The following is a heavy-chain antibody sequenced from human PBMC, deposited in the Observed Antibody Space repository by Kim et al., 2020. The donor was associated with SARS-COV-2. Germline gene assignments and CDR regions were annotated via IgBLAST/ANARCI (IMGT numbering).Heavy chain of an antibody. V-gene: IGHV4-59*08. D-gene: IGHD3-3*01. CDR2: IYYSGST. Sequence: SETLSLTCTVSGGSISSYYWSWIRQPPGKGLEWIGYIYYSGSTNYNPSLKSRVTISVDTSKNQFSLKLSSVTAADTAVYYCARPVRSLICTLFGALAHW. J-gene: IGHJ1*01. CDR3: ARPVRSLICTLFGALAH. CDR1: GGSISSYY.